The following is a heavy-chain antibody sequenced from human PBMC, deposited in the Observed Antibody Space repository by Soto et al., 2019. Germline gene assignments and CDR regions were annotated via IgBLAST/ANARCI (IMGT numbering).Heavy chain of an antibody. D-gene: IGHD2-8*01. CDR2: IYPSGNT. CDR3: ARSQSGVSNGVIRAFDY. CDR1: GGSFSGYY. J-gene: IGHJ4*02. V-gene: IGHV4-34*01. Sequence: PSETLSLTCAVYGGSFSGYYWSWIRQPPGKGLEWIGEIYPSGNTNFNPSLKSRVSMSADTSNNQFSLELRSMAAADTAVYYCARSQSGVSNGVIRAFDYWGQGTLVTVSS.